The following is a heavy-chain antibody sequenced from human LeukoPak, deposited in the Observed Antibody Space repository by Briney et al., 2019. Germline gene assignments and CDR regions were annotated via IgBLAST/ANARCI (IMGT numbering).Heavy chain of an antibody. CDR3: VKSPGGGYELTD. V-gene: IGHV1-18*01. Sequence: ASVKVSCKTSGYMFTKYGLSWVRQAPGQGLEWMGWIGPYNGNAIYGQKFQGRVTLTTDTSTNTAYMDLRSLRSDDTAVYYCVKSPGGGYELTDWGQGTLVTVSS. J-gene: IGHJ4*02. CDR2: IGPYNGNA. CDR1: GYMFTKYG. D-gene: IGHD5-12*01.